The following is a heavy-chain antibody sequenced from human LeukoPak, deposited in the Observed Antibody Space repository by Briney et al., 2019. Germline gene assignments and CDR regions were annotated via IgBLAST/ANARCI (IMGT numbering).Heavy chain of an antibody. CDR1: GGSISSYY. Sequence: PSETLSLTCTVSGGSISSYYWSWIRQPPGKGLEWIGYIYYSGSTNYSPSLKSRVTISVDTSKNQFSLKLSSVTAADTAVYYCARGRYYYGSGSYRPSYGMDVWGQGTTVTVSS. CDR3: ARGRYYYGSGSYRPSYGMDV. CDR2: IYYSGST. V-gene: IGHV4-59*01. J-gene: IGHJ6*02. D-gene: IGHD3-10*01.